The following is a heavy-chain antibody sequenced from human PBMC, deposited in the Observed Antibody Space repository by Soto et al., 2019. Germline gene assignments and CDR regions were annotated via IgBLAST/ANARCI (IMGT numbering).Heavy chain of an antibody. CDR2: IYYTGST. CDR1: GGSVRRGNYY. Sequence: SETLSLTCTVSGGSVRRGNYYWSWIRQFPGKGLEWIGAIYYTGSTHYNPSLKSRVTISGDTSKNQFSLKLRSVAAADTAVYYCATTTNHDILTGYYFAYWGQGTLVTVSS. V-gene: IGHV4-39*01. D-gene: IGHD3-9*01. CDR3: ATTTNHDILTGYYFAY. J-gene: IGHJ4*02.